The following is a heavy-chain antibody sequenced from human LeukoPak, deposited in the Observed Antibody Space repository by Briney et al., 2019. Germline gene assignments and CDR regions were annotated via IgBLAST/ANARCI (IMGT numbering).Heavy chain of an antibody. J-gene: IGHJ6*03. CDR1: AFTFSNYW. CDR2: INSDGSST. V-gene: IGHV3-74*01. Sequence: PGGSLRLSCAASAFTFSNYWMHWVRHVPRKGVVWVSRINSDGSSTSYADSVKGRFTVSRDNAKNTLFLQMHSLRAEDTAVYYCARGSTITTFYYYYYMDVWGKGTTVTVSS. D-gene: IGHD4-11*01. CDR3: ARGSTITTFYYYYYMDV.